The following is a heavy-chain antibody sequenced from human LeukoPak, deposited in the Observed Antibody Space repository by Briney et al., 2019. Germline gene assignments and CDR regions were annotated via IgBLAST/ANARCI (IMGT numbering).Heavy chain of an antibody. J-gene: IGHJ4*02. CDR1: GFTFSSYA. CDR3: ARAAGGYRGYFDY. V-gene: IGHV3-30*04. CDR2: ILYDGSNK. Sequence: HPGRSLRLSCAASGFTFSSYAMHWVRQAPGKGLEWGAVILYDGSNKYYADSVKGRFTISRDNSKNTLYLQMNSLRAEDTAVYYCARAAGGYRGYFDYWGQGTLVTVSS. D-gene: IGHD5-12*01.